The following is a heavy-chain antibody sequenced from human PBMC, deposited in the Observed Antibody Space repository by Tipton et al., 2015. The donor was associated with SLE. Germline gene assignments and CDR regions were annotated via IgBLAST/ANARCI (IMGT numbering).Heavy chain of an antibody. J-gene: IGHJ4*02. Sequence: TLSLTCTVSGGSIMNTHYSWGWVRQPPGKGLDWIGTMYFSGNTYYNPSLKSRVAISLDTSKNQLSLNLNSVTAADTAVYYCARQAHDTGWYEHFDHWGQGTLVAVSS. D-gene: IGHD6-19*01. CDR2: MYFSGNT. CDR3: ARQAHDTGWYEHFDH. CDR1: GGSIMNTHYS. V-gene: IGHV4-39*07.